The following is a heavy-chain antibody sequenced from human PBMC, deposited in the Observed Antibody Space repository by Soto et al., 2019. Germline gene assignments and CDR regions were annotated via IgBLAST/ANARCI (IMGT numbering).Heavy chain of an antibody. Sequence: GGSLRLSCGASGFSFGSYTMAWVRQAPRRGLEWVSSISAGGDSTYYADSVKGRFIISRDNSENTLFLQMISLRGDDAAVYYCAKTQYKVFVGNLDVWGQGPTVTVSS. J-gene: IGHJ6*02. V-gene: IGHV3-23*01. CDR2: ISAGGDST. CDR1: GFSFGSYT. D-gene: IGHD3-16*01. CDR3: AKTQYKVFVGNLDV.